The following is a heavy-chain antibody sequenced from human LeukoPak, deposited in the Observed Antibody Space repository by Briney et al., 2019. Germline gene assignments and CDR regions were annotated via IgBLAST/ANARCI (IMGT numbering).Heavy chain of an antibody. CDR3: TRHLPGAKTMDV. V-gene: IGHV4-4*02. J-gene: IGHJ6*02. D-gene: IGHD1-26*01. CDR1: GVSISSSNW. Sequence: QASGTLSLTCAVSGVSISSSNWWSWVRQPPGKGLEWIGEISHSGTTNYNPSLKSRVTISVDTPKNQFSLKLSSVTAADTAVYFCTRHLPGAKTMDVWGQGATVTVSS. CDR2: ISHSGTT.